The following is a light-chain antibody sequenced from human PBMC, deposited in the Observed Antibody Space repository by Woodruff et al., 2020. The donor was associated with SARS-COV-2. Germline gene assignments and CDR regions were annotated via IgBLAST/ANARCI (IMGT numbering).Light chain of an antibody. CDR3: ASYTGRSTPFV. V-gene: IGLV2-14*01. CDR2: EVN. J-gene: IGLJ1*01. CDR1: STHFRNYKY. Sequence: TSTHFRNYKYVSWYQVHTGKAPRLVIFEVNNRPSGISNRFSASKSGDTAFLTISGLQSEDEGNYYCASYTGRSTPFVFGSGTKVT.